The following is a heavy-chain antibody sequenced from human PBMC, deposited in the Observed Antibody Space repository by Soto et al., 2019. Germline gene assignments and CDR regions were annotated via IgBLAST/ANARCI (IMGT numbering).Heavy chain of an antibody. D-gene: IGHD3-16*02. V-gene: IGHV3-15*07. CDR1: GFTFSNAW. CDR3: TTGRWPYYDYVWGSYPPTTFDY. J-gene: IGHJ4*02. Sequence: GGSLRLSCAASGFTFSNAWMNWVRQAPGKGLEWVGRIKSKTDGGTTDYAAPVKGRFTISRDDSKNTLYLQMNSLKTEDTAVYYCTTGRWPYYDYVWGSYPPTTFDYWGQGTLVTVSS. CDR2: IKSKTDGGTT.